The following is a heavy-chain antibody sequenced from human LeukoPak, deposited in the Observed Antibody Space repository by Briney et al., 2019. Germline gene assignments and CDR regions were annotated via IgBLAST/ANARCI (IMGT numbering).Heavy chain of an antibody. V-gene: IGHV1-18*01. CDR3: ARDPGPLYSSSWGYYYYGMDV. J-gene: IGHJ6*02. CDR2: ISAYNGNT. D-gene: IGHD6-13*01. CDR1: GYTFTSYG. Sequence: ASVKVSCKASGYTFTSYGISWVRQAPGQGLEWMGWISAYNGNTSYAQRLQGRVTMTTDTSTSTAYMELRRLRSDDPAVYYCARDPGPLYSSSWGYYYYGMDVWGQGTTVTVSS.